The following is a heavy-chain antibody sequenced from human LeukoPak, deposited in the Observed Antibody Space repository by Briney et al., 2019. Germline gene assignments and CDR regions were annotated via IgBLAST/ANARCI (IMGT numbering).Heavy chain of an antibody. V-gene: IGHV3-30*07. D-gene: IGHD6-19*01. CDR3: AVAGLSYWYFDL. CDR2: ISYDGSNK. CDR1: GFTFSSYA. Sequence: GGSLRLSCAASGFTFSSYAMHWVRQAPGKGLEWVAVISYDGSNKYYADSVKGRFTISRDNAKNSLYLQMNSLRAEDTAVYYCAVAGLSYWYFDLWGRGTLVTVSS. J-gene: IGHJ2*01.